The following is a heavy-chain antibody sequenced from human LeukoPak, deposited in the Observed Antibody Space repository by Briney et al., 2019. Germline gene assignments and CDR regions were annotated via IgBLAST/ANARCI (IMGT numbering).Heavy chain of an antibody. CDR1: GFTLSSYW. CDR2: IKQEGREK. D-gene: IGHD4-17*01. CDR3: AREGYCDYDGGTFDY. V-gene: IGHV3-7*03. J-gene: IGHJ4*02. Sequence: GWSLRLSRAASGFTLSSYWMSWVRQAPGKGLAWVANIKQEGREKYYVDSVKGRFTISRDNAKNSLYLQMNSLRAEDTAVYYCAREGYCDYDGGTFDYGGQGTLVTVSS.